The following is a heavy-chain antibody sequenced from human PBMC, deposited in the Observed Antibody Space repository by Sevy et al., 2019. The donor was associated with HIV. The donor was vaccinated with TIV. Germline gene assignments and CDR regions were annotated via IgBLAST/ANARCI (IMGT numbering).Heavy chain of an antibody. J-gene: IGHJ4*02. CDR2: ISGSGGST. CDR1: GFTFSSYA. Sequence: GGSLRLSCAASGFTFSSYAMSWVRQAPGKGLEWVSAISGSGGSTYYADTVKGRFTISRDNSKNTLYLQMNCLRAEDTAVYYCAKEFGASLGLYCSGGSCYGGYFDYWGQGTLVTVSS. D-gene: IGHD2-15*01. CDR3: AKEFGASLGLYCSGGSCYGGYFDY. V-gene: IGHV3-23*01.